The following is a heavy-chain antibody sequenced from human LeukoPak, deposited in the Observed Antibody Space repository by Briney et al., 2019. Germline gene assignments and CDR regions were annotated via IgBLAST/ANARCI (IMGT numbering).Heavy chain of an antibody. CDR3: ARISVAATNLLDNKYNWFDP. D-gene: IGHD1-26*01. Sequence: GSSLRLSRAAAGFTFSSYGIHWGRQAPGEGVEWVSYIGTGGSSIYYADSVKGRFTISRDDAKNSLYLQMNSLRVEDTAVYYWARISVAATNLLDNKYNWFDPWGQGTLVTVSS. CDR1: GFTFSSYG. CDR2: IGTGGSSI. V-gene: IGHV3-48*01. J-gene: IGHJ5*02.